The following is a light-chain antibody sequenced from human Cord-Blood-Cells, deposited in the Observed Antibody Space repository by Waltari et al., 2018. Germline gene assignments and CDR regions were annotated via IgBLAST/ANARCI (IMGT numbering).Light chain of an antibody. CDR3: SSYPSSSTLV. J-gene: IGLJ3*02. V-gene: IGLV2-14*01. CDR1: SSDVGGYNY. CDR2: DVS. Sequence: QSALTQPASVSGSPGQSITISCTGTSSDVGGYNYVSWYQQHPGKAPKLMIYDVSNRPSGVSNRFSASKSGNTASLTISGLQAEDEADYYCSSYPSSSTLVFGGGTKLTV.